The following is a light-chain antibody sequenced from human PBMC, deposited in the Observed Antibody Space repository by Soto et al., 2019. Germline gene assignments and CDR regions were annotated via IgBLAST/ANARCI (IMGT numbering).Light chain of an antibody. V-gene: IGLV2-11*01. CDR1: SSDVGGYNF. Sequence: QSALTQPRSVSGSPGQSVTISCTGTSSDVGGYNFVSWYHLFPGKAPKLIIYDVSKRPSGVPDRFSGSKSGNTASLPISGLQAEDEADYYCCSYAGTYTLWVFGGGTKVTVL. CDR2: DVS. J-gene: IGLJ3*02. CDR3: CSYAGTYTLWV.